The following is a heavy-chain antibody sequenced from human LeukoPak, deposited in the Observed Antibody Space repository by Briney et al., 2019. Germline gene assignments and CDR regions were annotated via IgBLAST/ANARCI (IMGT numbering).Heavy chain of an antibody. CDR3: AKDPSTIAAAGMGVYYYMDV. V-gene: IGHV3-33*06. Sequence: PGRSLRLSCAASGFTFSSYGMHWVRQAPGKGLEWVAGIWYDGSNKYYADSVKGRFTISTDNSKNTLYLQMNSLRAEDTAVYYCAKDPSTIAAAGMGVYYYMDVWGKGTTVTVSS. CDR1: GFTFSSYG. CDR2: IWYDGSNK. D-gene: IGHD6-13*01. J-gene: IGHJ6*03.